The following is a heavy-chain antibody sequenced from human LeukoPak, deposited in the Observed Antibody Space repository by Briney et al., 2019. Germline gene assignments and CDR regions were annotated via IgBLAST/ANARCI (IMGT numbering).Heavy chain of an antibody. J-gene: IGHJ5*02. CDR2: INHSGST. V-gene: IGHV4-34*01. Sequence: PSETLSLTCAVYGGSFSGYYWSWIRQPPGKGLGWIGEINHSGSTNYNPSLKSRVTISVDTSKNQFSLKLSSVTAADTAVYYCARVTGERNRRIAAAGTGRWFDPWGQGTLVTVSS. D-gene: IGHD6-13*01. CDR1: GGSFSGYY. CDR3: ARVTGERNRRIAAAGTGRWFDP.